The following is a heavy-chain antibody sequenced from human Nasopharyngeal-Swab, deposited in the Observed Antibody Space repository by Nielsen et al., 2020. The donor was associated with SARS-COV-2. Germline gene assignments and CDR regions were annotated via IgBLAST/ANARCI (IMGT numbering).Heavy chain of an antibody. J-gene: IGHJ4*02. Sequence: GESLKISCAASGFTFSSYGMHWVRQAPGKGLEWVAVIWYDGSNKYYADSVKGRFTISRDNSKNTLYLQMNSLRAEDTAVYYCARGRTSGYSDGFYFDYWGQGTLVTVSS. V-gene: IGHV3-33*01. CDR3: ARGRTSGYSDGFYFDY. CDR2: IWYDGSNK. D-gene: IGHD5-18*01. CDR1: GFTFSSYG.